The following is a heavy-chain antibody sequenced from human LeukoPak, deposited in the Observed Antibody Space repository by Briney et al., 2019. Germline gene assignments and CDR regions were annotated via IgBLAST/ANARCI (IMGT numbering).Heavy chain of an antibody. V-gene: IGHV3-30*18. J-gene: IGHJ4*02. CDR1: GFTFSDYG. Sequence: GGSLRLSCAASGFTFSDYGMHWVRQAPGKGLEWVAVISYDESKTYYADSVKGRLTISRDNSKRTLSLLMNSLKTEDTAMYYCAKDSRYYSGSGSFYDPVAYWGQGTLVTVSS. CDR2: ISYDESKT. CDR3: AKDSRYYSGSGSFYDPVAY. D-gene: IGHD3-10*01.